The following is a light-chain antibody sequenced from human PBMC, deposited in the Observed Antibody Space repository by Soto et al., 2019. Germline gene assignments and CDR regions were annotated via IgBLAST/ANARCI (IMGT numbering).Light chain of an antibody. Sequence: EMVLTQSPGTLSLSPGERATLSCRASQSVNSNYLAWHQQKPGQAPRLLIYGVSSRATGIPDRFSGSGSGTDFTLIISRLEPEDFAVYYCQQYGNSGVTFGPGTKVDIK. CDR2: GVS. V-gene: IGKV3-20*01. CDR3: QQYGNSGVT. CDR1: QSVNSNY. J-gene: IGKJ3*01.